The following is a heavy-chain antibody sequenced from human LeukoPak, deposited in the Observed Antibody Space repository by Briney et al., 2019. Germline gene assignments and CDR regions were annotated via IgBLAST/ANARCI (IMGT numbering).Heavy chain of an antibody. CDR1: GFTFSTYG. V-gene: IGHV3-30*02. J-gene: IGHJ3*02. Sequence: GGSLRLSCAASGFTFSTYGMHWVRQAPGKGLEWVAFIRYDGSNKYYADSVKGRFTISRDNSKNTLYLQMNSLRAEDTAVYYCARVHYYDSSGYYFDAFDIWGQGTMVTVSS. D-gene: IGHD3-22*01. CDR2: IRYDGSNK. CDR3: ARVHYYDSSGYYFDAFDI.